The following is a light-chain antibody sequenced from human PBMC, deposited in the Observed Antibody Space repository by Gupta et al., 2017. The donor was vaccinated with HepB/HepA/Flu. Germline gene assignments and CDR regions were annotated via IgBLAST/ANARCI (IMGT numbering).Light chain of an antibody. J-gene: IGKJ5*01. CDR3: MQALQAPIT. V-gene: IGKV2-28*01. CDR1: QSLLHSSGNNY. CDR2: LTS. Sequence: SPLSMQVTPRQSASISCRSSQSLLHSSGNNYLDWYPQKPGQSPQLLIYLTSNRASGVPDRFSGSGSGTDFTLKISRVEAEDVGVYYCMQALQAPITFGQGTRLEIK.